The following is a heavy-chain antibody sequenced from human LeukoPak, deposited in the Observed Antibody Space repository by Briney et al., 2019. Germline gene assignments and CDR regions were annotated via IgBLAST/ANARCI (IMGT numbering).Heavy chain of an antibody. V-gene: IGHV5-51*01. J-gene: IGHJ4*02. CDR2: IYPGDSET. CDR3: ARLRYYASGSFPHYFDY. CDR1: GYSFTSYW. D-gene: IGHD3-10*01. Sequence: GESLKISCKGSGYSFTSYWIGWVRQMPGKGLEWMGVIYPGDSETRYSPSFQGQVTISADKSISTAYLQWSSLKASDTAMYYCARLRYYASGSFPHYFDYWGQETLVTVSS.